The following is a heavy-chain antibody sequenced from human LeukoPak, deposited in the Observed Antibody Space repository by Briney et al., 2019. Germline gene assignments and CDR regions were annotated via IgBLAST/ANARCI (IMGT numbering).Heavy chain of an antibody. CDR3: ARDLGNEGLIAAAGTFDY. CDR1: GYTFINYG. CDR2: ISAYNSAYNGNT. V-gene: IGHV1-18*01. Sequence: ASVKVSCKASGYTFINYGITWVRQAPGQGLEWMGWISAYNSAYNGNTHYAQKLQGRVTMTTDTSTNTGYMELRSLRSDDTAVYYCARDLGNEGLIAAAGTFDYWGQGTLVTVSS. D-gene: IGHD6-13*01. J-gene: IGHJ4*02.